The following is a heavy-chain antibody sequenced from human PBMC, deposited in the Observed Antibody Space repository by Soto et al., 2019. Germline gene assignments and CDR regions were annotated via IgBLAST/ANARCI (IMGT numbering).Heavy chain of an antibody. Sequence: GASVKVSCKASGGTFSSYAISWVRQAPGQGLEWMGGIIPTFGTANYAQKFQGRVTITADKSTSTAYMELSSLRSEDTAVYYCARGNYQIYGMDVWGQGTTVTVSS. CDR2: IIPTFGTA. D-gene: IGHD1-1*01. J-gene: IGHJ6*02. CDR1: GGTFSSYA. CDR3: ARGNYQIYGMDV. V-gene: IGHV1-69*06.